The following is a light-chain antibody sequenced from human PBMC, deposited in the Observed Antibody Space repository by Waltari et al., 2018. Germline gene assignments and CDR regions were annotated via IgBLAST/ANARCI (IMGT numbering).Light chain of an antibody. V-gene: IGLV2-14*03. Sequence: SALTQPASVPGSPGQSITIPCTGTSSDVGGYNYVSWYQQHPGKAPKLMIYDVSNRPSGVSNRFSGSKSGNTASLTISGLQAEDEADYYCSSYTSSSTFWVFGTGTNVTVL. CDR1: SSDVGGYNY. CDR3: SSYTSSSTFWV. CDR2: DVS. J-gene: IGLJ1*01.